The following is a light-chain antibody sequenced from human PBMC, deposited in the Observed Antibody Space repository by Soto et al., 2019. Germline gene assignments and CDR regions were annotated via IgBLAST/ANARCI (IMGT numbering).Light chain of an antibody. V-gene: IGLV2-14*01. J-gene: IGLJ1*01. Sequence: QSALTQPASVSGSPGQSITISCTGTSSDVGGHDYVSWYQQHPGKAPKLIIYEVRNRPSGVPNRFSGSKSGNTASLTISGLQAEDEADYYCSSYSSTTLVFGTGTKLTVL. CDR2: EVR. CDR1: SSDVGGHDY. CDR3: SSYSSTTLV.